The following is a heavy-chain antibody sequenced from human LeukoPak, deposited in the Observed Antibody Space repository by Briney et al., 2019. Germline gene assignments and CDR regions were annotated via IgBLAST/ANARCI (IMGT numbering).Heavy chain of an antibody. CDR3: AKGLSYSYGEPFDY. J-gene: IGHJ4*02. Sequence: GGSLRLSCEASGFTFDDYAMHWVRQAPGKGLEWVSGISWNSGSIGYADSVKGRFTISRDNTKNSLYLQMNSLRAEDTALYYCAKGLSYSYGEPFDYWGQGTLVTVSS. V-gene: IGHV3-9*01. D-gene: IGHD5-18*01. CDR2: ISWNSGSI. CDR1: GFTFDDYA.